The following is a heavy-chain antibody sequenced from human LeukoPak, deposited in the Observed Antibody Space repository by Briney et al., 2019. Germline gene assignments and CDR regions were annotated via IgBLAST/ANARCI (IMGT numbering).Heavy chain of an antibody. J-gene: IGHJ6*03. Sequence: SGPTLLKXTPTLTLTCTFSGFSLRTSGKCVSWIRQPPAKALAWLSPIDWDDDKYYSTSLKTRLTISKDTSKNQVVLTMTNMDPVDTATYYCARIGSSSSDYYYYMDVWGKGTTVTVSS. D-gene: IGHD6-6*01. CDR1: GFSLRTSGKC. V-gene: IGHV2-70*01. CDR3: ARIGSSSSDYYYYMDV. CDR2: IDWDDDK.